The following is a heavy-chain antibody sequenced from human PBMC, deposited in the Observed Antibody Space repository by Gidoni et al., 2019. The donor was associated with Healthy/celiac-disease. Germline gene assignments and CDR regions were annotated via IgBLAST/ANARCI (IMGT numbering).Heavy chain of an antibody. J-gene: IGHJ4*02. CDR3: ARGPSLGYCSSTSCYTPDRGYYFDY. CDR1: GFTFSDYY. CDR2: ISSSGSTI. D-gene: IGHD2-2*02. V-gene: IGHV3-11*01. Sequence: QVQLVESGGGLVKPGGSLRLSCAVSGFTFSDYYMSWIRQAPGKGLEWVSYISSSGSTIYYADSVKGRFTISRDNAKNSLYLQMNSLRAEDTAVYYCARGPSLGYCSSTSCYTPDRGYYFDYWGQGTLVTVSS.